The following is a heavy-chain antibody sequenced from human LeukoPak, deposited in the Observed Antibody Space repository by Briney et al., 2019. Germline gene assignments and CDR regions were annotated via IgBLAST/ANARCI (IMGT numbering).Heavy chain of an antibody. V-gene: IGHV1-69*06. Sequence: ASVKVSCKASGGTFSSYAISWVRQAPGQGLEWMGGIIPIFGTANHAQKFQGRVTITADKSTSTAYMELSSLRSEDTAVYYCARTMVAAYYYYYMDVWGKGTTVTVSS. CDR1: GGTFSSYA. D-gene: IGHD2-15*01. CDR2: IIPIFGTA. CDR3: ARTMVAAYYYYYMDV. J-gene: IGHJ6*03.